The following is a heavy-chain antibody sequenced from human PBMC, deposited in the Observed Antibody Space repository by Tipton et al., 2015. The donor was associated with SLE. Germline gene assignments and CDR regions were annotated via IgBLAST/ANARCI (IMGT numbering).Heavy chain of an antibody. CDR1: GGPLNHGGYY. V-gene: IGHV4-31*03. Sequence: TLSLTCTVSGGPLNHGGYYWNYIRQHPGEGLEWIGHITYSGHTLYNPSLQSRVTISVDTSKNQFSLKLTSVTAADTAVYYCARSTDQNWFDPWGQGTLVTVSS. CDR3: ARSTDQNWFDP. J-gene: IGHJ5*02. CDR2: ITYSGHT. D-gene: IGHD2-2*01.